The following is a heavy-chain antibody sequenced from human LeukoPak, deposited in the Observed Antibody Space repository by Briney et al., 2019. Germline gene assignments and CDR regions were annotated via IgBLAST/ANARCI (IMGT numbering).Heavy chain of an antibody. CDR3: ARDVFGEDWDAFDI. CDR2: IYYSGTT. V-gene: IGHV4-39*07. D-gene: IGHD3-10*02. Sequence: PSETLSLTCTASGGSISSSRYYWGWIRQPPGKGPEWIGSIYYSGTTYYNPSLKSRVTISIDTSENQFSLKLTSVTAADTAVYYCARDVFGEDWDAFDIWGQGTMVTVSS. CDR1: GGSISSSRYY. J-gene: IGHJ3*02.